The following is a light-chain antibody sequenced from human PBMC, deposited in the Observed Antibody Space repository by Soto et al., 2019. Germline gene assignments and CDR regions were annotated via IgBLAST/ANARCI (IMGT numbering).Light chain of an antibody. V-gene: IGLV2-14*01. CDR3: SSLRSGSTRV. Sequence: QSVLTQPASVSGSPGQSIAISCTGTSSDVGGYDYVSWYQQHPDKAPKLIVYEVTHRPSGVSSRFSGSKSGNTASLTISGLQAEDEADYYCSSLRSGSTRVFGNGTKLTVL. CDR2: EVT. J-gene: IGLJ1*01. CDR1: SSDVGGYDY.